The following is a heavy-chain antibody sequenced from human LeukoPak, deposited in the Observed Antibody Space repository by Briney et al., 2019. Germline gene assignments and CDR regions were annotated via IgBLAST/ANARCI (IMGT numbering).Heavy chain of an antibody. CDR1: GFTFSSYW. Sequence: GRSLRLSCAVSGFTFSSYWMGWVRQAPGKGLEWVASIKHDGGEKFYVDSVKGRFTISRDNAKNSLFLQMNSLRVEDTAVYYCARDTFGGFDYWGQGTLVTVSS. V-gene: IGHV3-7*01. D-gene: IGHD3-10*01. J-gene: IGHJ4*02. CDR3: ARDTFGGFDY. CDR2: IKHDGGEK.